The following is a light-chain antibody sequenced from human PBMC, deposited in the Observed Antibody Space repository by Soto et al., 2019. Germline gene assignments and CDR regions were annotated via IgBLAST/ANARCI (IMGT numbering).Light chain of an antibody. Sequence: EILLTQSPCTLSLSPWERSRLPFSARQSVSRTYLIWYQQKPGQAPRLLIYGASSRATGVPDRFSGGGSGTDFTLTIRRLEPEDFAVYYCQHFVNPLTWTFGQGTKVDIK. CDR1: QSVSRTY. V-gene: IGKV3-20*01. CDR2: GAS. J-gene: IGKJ1*01. CDR3: QHFVNPLTWT.